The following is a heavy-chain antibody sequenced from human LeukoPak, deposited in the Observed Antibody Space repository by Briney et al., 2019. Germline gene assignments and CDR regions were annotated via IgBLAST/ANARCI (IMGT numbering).Heavy chain of an antibody. CDR3: ARGSNTAMVT. V-gene: IGHV4-34*01. D-gene: IGHD5-18*01. CDR1: GGSLSGYY. CDR2: INHSGST. Sequence: SETLSLTCAVYGGSLSGYYWSWIRQPPGKGLEWIGEINHSGSTNYNPSLKSRVTISVDTSKNQFSLKLSSVTAADTAVYYCARGSNTAMVTWGQGTLVTVSS. J-gene: IGHJ5*02.